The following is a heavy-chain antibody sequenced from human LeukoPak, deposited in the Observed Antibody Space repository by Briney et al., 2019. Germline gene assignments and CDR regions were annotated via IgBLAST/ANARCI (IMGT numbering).Heavy chain of an antibody. J-gene: IGHJ4*02. CDR3: ARFCSSTSCYDYFDY. Sequence: SVKVSCKASGGTFSSYTISWVRQAPGQGLEWRGRIIPILGIANYAQKFQGRVTITADKSTSTAYMELSSLRSEDTAVYYCARFCSSTSCYDYFDYWGQGTLVTVSS. CDR2: IIPILGIA. D-gene: IGHD2-2*01. CDR1: GGTFSSYT. V-gene: IGHV1-69*02.